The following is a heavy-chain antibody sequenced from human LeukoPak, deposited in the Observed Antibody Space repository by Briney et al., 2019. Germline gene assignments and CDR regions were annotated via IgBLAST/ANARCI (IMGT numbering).Heavy chain of an antibody. CDR3: STFHVSVNSFVSH. D-gene: IGHD3-10*01. CDR1: GFTFSGYG. CDR2: LRYDESKK. Sequence: PGGSLRLSCAASGFTFSGYGMHWVRQAPGKGLEWVAFLRYDESKKYYVDSVKGRFTISRDNSENTMDLPVNSLRAENTALYYCSTFHVSVNSFVSHWVQGTLVAVSS. V-gene: IGHV3-30*02. J-gene: IGHJ4*02.